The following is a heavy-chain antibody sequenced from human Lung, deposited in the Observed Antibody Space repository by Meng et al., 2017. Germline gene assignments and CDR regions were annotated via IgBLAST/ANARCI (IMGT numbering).Heavy chain of an antibody. V-gene: IGHV1-2*06. CDR3: ARDEDISAAGKLFGDY. D-gene: IGHD6-25*01. CDR1: GYNFPDYY. CDR2: INPKSGDT. Sequence: QGQLVQAWAEVKKPGASVKGSCKPSGYNFPDYYIHWVRRAPGQGLEWMGRINPKSGDTHYAQKFQARVTMTGDTSISTAYMELSGLRSDDTAMYYCARDEDISAAGKLFGDYWGQGTLVTVSS. J-gene: IGHJ4*02.